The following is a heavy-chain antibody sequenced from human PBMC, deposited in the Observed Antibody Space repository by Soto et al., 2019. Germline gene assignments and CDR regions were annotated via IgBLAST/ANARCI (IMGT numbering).Heavy chain of an antibody. D-gene: IGHD1-26*01. CDR3: ARRYGGNLDY. CDR2: IYYSGGT. V-gene: IGHV4-59*08. CDR1: GGSISSYY. J-gene: IGHJ4*02. Sequence: QVQLQESGPGLVKPSETLYLTCTVSGGSISSYYWSWIRQPPGKGLEWIGYIYYSGGTNYNPSLKSRVTISVDSSKNLVSLTLSAVTAADTAVYYCARRYGGNLDYWGQGTLVTVSS.